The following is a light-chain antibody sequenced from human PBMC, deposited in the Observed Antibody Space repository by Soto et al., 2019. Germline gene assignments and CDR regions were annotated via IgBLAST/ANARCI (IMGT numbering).Light chain of an antibody. Sequence: DIQMTQSPSTLSASVGDRVTITCRASQSISSWLAWYQQKPGKAPKLLIYKASSLERGVPSRFSGSGSGTEFSLTISSLQTDDFATYYCQQYSSFPTFGQGTKVDIK. V-gene: IGKV1-5*03. CDR2: KAS. CDR1: QSISSW. CDR3: QQYSSFPT. J-gene: IGKJ1*01.